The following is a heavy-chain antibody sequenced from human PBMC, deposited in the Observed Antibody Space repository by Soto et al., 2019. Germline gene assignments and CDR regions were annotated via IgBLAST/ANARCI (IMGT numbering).Heavy chain of an antibody. Sequence: SQTLSLTCAISGDSISSNSAAWNWIRQSPSRGLEWLGRTYYRSKWCNDYAVSVKRRITINPDTSKNQFSLQLNSVTPEDTAVYYCVREGGPPHYYFDYWGQGTLVTVSS. CDR3: VREGGPPHYYFDY. CDR1: GDSISSNSAA. CDR2: TYYRSKWCN. J-gene: IGHJ4*02. V-gene: IGHV6-1*01. D-gene: IGHD2-15*01.